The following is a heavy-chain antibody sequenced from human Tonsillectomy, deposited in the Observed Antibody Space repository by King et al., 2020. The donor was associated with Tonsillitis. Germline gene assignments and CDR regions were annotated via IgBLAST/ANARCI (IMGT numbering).Heavy chain of an antibody. D-gene: IGHD2-2*01. CDR1: GFTFSSYA. CDR3: ARDPEYCSSTSCYPWVDY. Sequence: QLVQSGGGVVQPGRSLRLSCAASGFTFSSYAMHWVRQAPGKGLEWVAVISYDGSNKYYADSVKGRFTISRDNSKNTLYLQMNSLRAEDTAVYYCARDPEYCSSTSCYPWVDYWGQGTLVTVSS. V-gene: IGHV3-30*04. J-gene: IGHJ4*02. CDR2: ISYDGSNK.